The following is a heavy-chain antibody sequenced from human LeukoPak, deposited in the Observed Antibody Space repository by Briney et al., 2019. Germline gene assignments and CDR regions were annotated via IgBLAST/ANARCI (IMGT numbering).Heavy chain of an antibody. CDR1: GFTFNSYP. CDR3: VKESGFMVAPNSAFDI. D-gene: IGHD4/OR15-4a*01. J-gene: IGHJ3*02. CDR2: ISRNGGST. V-gene: IGHV3-64D*06. Sequence: GVSVRLSCSASGFTFNSYPVHWVRQAPGKGLEYVSGISRNGGSTYYADSVKGRFTISRDNSKNTLYLQMSSLRAEDTAVYYCVKESGFMVAPNSAFDIWGQGTMVTVCS.